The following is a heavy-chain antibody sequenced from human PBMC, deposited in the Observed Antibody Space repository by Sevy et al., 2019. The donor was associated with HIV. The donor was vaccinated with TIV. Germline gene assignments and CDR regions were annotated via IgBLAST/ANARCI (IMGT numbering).Heavy chain of an antibody. CDR1: GFTFSSYA. V-gene: IGHV3-23*01. D-gene: IGHD5-12*01. CDR3: VKEGRDGYND. J-gene: IGHJ4*02. CDR2: ISGSGGYT. Sequence: GGSLRLSCVASGFTFSSYAMSWVRQAPGKGLEWVSAISGSGGYTYYADSVKGRFTISRDNSKNMVDLQMNSLGAEDTAVYYCVKEGRDGYNDWGQGTLVTVSS.